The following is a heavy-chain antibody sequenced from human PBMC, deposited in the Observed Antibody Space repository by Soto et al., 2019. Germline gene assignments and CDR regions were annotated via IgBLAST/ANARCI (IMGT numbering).Heavy chain of an antibody. J-gene: IGHJ6*02. V-gene: IGHV3-21*01. CDR3: AREETAWPLAYGLDV. Sequence: QRLSCAASGFTFSGYSMNWVRQAPGKGLEWVASISTRSDIYYADSVKGRFTISRDNAKNSVSLQMNSLRAEDTAVYYCAREETAWPLAYGLDVWGQGTTVTVSS. D-gene: IGHD2-21*02. CDR1: GFTFSGYS. CDR2: ISTRSDI.